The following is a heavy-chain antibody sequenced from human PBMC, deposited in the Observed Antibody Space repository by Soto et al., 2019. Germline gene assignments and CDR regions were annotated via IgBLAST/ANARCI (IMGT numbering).Heavy chain of an antibody. CDR1: GFTFSAYY. V-gene: IGHV3-11*01. CDR3: ASLAIGTIIRGAPDF. Sequence: GGSLRLSCAASGFTFSAYYMTWIRRAPGKGLEWVSYISIGGSSIYYADTVKGRFTISRDNAKNSLYLQMNSLRAEDTAMYYCASLAIGTIIRGAPDFWGQGTLVTVSS. J-gene: IGHJ4*02. CDR2: ISIGGSSI. D-gene: IGHD3-10*01.